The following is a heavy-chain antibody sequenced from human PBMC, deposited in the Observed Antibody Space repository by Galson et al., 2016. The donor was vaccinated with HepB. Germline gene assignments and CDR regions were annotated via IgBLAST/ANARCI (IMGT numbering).Heavy chain of an antibody. CDR2: IYYSGSV. D-gene: IGHD3/OR15-3a*01. CDR1: GGSISGYY. Sequence: SETLSLTCTVSGGSISGYYWSWIRQSPGKGLEWIGYIYYSGSVNYNPSLKSRVTISADTSKSQLSLRLSSVTAADTAVYYCARATTSWELWFFYRGQGTLVTVSS. CDR3: ARATTSWELWFFY. J-gene: IGHJ4*02. V-gene: IGHV4-59*01.